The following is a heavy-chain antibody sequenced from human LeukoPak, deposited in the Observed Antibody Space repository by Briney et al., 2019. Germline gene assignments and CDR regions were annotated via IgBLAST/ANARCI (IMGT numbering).Heavy chain of an antibody. CDR1: RDSISSYY. CDR3: ARVVSRSSPSYFDY. Sequence: SETLSLTCTVSRDSISSYYWSWIRQPAGKGLEWIGRIYISVNTNYNPSLKSRVTMSVDTSKNQFFLKLSSVTAADTAVYYCARVVSRSSPSYFDYWGQGTLVTVSS. V-gene: IGHV4-4*07. CDR2: IYISVNT. J-gene: IGHJ4*02. D-gene: IGHD6-6*01.